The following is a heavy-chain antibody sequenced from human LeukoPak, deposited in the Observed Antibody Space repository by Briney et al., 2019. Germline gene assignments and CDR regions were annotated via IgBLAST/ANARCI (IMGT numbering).Heavy chain of an antibody. V-gene: IGHV5-51*01. CDR3: ARPPERELLNSDAFDI. J-gene: IGHJ3*02. Sequence: GESLKISCKGSGYSFTSYWIGWVRQMPGKGLEWMGIIYPGDSDTRYSPSFQGQVTISADKSISTAYLQWSSLKASDTAMYYCARPPERELLNSDAFDIWGQGTMVTVSS. D-gene: IGHD1-26*01. CDR1: GYSFTSYW. CDR2: IYPGDSDT.